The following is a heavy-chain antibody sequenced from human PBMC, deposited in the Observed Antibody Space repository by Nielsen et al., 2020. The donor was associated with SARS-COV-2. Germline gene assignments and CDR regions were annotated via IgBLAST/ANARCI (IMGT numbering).Heavy chain of an antibody. CDR2: INWDDDK. V-gene: IGHV2-70*11. J-gene: IGHJ6*03. CDR1: GFSLSTRRMC. CDR3: ARTQREDYSYYMDV. Sequence: SGPTLVKPPQTLTLTCTFSGFSLSTRRMCVSWIRQPPGKALEWLARINWDDDKYYSTSPKTRLTISKDTSKNQVVLTLTNMGPVDAATYYCARTQREDYSYYMDVWGKGTTVTVSS.